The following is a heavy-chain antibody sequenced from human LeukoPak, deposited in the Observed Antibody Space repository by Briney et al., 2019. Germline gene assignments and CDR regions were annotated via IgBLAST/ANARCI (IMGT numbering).Heavy chain of an antibody. V-gene: IGHV3-23*01. CDR1: GFTFSSYA. Sequence: GGSLRLSCAGSGFTFSSYAMSWVRQAPGKGLGWVSPISGSGGSTYYADDVKGRFTISRDNSKNTLYLQMNSLRAEDTAVYYCAKGRGRDPLDWWGQGTLVTVSS. CDR3: AKGRGRDPLDW. D-gene: IGHD2-21*02. CDR2: ISGSGGST. J-gene: IGHJ4*02.